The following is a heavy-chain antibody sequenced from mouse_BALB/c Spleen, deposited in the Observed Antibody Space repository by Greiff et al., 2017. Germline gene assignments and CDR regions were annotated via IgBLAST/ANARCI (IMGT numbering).Heavy chain of an antibody. CDR2: ISSGGSYT. Sequence: DVMLVESGGDLVKPGGSLKLSCAASGFTFSSYGMSWVRQTPDKRLEWVATISSGGSYTYYPDSVKGRFTISRDNAKNTLYLQMSSLKSEDTAMYYCARHYRYDEFAYWGQGTLVTVSA. D-gene: IGHD2-14*01. CDR1: GFTFSSYG. CDR3: ARHYRYDEFAY. J-gene: IGHJ3*01. V-gene: IGHV5-6*02.